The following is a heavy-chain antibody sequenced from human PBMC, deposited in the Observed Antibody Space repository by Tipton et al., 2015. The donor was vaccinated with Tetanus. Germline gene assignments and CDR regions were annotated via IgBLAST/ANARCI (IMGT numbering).Heavy chain of an antibody. CDR2: IYYSGST. V-gene: IGHV4-59*01. D-gene: IGHD3-10*01. CDR3: ATYNYYGSGSYPWFDP. J-gene: IGHJ5*02. CDR1: GGSISSYY. Sequence: TLSLTCTVSGGSISSYYWSWIRQPPGKGLEWIGYIYYSGSTNYNPSLKSRVTISVDTSKNQFSLKLSSVTAADPAVYYCATYNYYGSGSYPWFDPWGQGTLVTVSS.